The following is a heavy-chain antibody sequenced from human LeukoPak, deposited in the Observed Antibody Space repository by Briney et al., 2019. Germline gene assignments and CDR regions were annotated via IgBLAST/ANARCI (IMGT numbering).Heavy chain of an antibody. V-gene: IGHV3-53*01. CDR2: MYSFGNT. Sequence: GGSLRLSCAVSEFTVSSTYMSWVRQAPGKGLEWVSLMYSFGNTYYADSVKGRFTISRDNSKDTLYLQMNSLRAEDTALYYCARGKPVTGTPDYYSYGMDVWGQGTMVTVSS. D-gene: IGHD1-20*01. CDR3: ARGKPVTGTPDYYSYGMDV. CDR1: EFTVSSTY. J-gene: IGHJ6*02.